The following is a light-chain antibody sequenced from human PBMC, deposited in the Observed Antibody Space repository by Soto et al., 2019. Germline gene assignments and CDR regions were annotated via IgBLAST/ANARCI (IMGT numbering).Light chain of an antibody. V-gene: IGKV4-1*01. Sequence: DIVMTQSPDYLAVSLGERATINCKSSQSILFSSNNKNYLAWYQQKPGQPPKLLIYWASTRESGVPDRFSGSASGTDFTLTISSLQAEDVAVYYCQQFYTSPRTFGQGTTVEI. CDR2: WAS. CDR1: QSILFSSNNKNY. CDR3: QQFYTSPRT. J-gene: IGKJ1*01.